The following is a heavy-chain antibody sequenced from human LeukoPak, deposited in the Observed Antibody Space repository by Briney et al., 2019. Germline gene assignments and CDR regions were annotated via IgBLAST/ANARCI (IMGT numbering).Heavy chain of an antibody. V-gene: IGHV1-18*04. J-gene: IGHJ4*02. CDR2: ISAYNGNT. Sequence: ASVKVSCKASGYTFTSYGISWVRQAPGQGLEWMGWISAYNGNTNYAQKLQGRVTMTTDTSTSTAYVELRSLRSDDTAVYYCARDGYSSGWFDYWGQGTLVTVSS. CDR1: GYTFTSYG. CDR3: ARDGYSSGWFDY. D-gene: IGHD6-19*01.